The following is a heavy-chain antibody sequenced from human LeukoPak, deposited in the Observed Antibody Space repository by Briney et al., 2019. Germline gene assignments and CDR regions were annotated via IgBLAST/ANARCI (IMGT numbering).Heavy chain of an antibody. J-gene: IGHJ4*02. CDR3: ARVGYCSGGSCYYFDY. D-gene: IGHD2-15*01. V-gene: IGHV3-21*01. CDR2: ISSSSSYI. CDR1: GFTFSSYS. Sequence: GGPLRLSCAASGFTFSSYSMNWVRQAPGKGLEWVSSISSSSSYIYYADSVKGRFTISRDNAKNSLYLQMNGLRAEDTAVYYCARVGYCSGGSCYYFDYWGQGTLVTVSS.